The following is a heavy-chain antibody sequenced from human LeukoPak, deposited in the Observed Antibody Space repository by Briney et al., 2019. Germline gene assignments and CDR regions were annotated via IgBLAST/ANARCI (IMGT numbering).Heavy chain of an antibody. V-gene: IGHV4-31*03. CDR3: ARAGSNKIKNFDY. Sequence: SETLSLTCTVSGGSINSGGYYWSWIRQHPGKGLEWIGYIYYSGSTYYNPSLKSRVTISVDTSKNQFSLKLSSVTAADTAVYYCARAGSNKIKNFDYWGQGTLVTVSS. CDR1: GGSINSGGYY. J-gene: IGHJ4*02. D-gene: IGHD1-14*01. CDR2: IYYSGST.